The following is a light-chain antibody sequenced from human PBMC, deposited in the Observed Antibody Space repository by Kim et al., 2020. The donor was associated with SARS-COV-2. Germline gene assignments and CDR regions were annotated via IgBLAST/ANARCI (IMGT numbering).Light chain of an antibody. CDR2: QDS. CDR1: KLGDKY. J-gene: IGLJ2*01. Sequence: VAVSPGQTASITCSGDKLGDKYACWYQQKPGQSPVLVIYQDSKRPSGIPERFSGSNSGNTATLTISGTQAMDEADYYCQAWDSSVVFGGGTKLTVL. CDR3: QAWDSSVV. V-gene: IGLV3-1*01.